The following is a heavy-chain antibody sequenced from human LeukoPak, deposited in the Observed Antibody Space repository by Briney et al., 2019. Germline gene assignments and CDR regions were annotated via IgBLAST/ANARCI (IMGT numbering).Heavy chain of an antibody. Sequence: PGGSLRLSCAASGFTFSTYWMSWVRQAPGKGLEWVANIKQDGSEKYYVDSVKGRFTISRDNAKNSLYLQMNSLRAEDTAVYYCARAYYDFWSGYSYYFDYWGQGPLVTVSS. D-gene: IGHD3-3*01. CDR2: IKQDGSEK. J-gene: IGHJ4*02. V-gene: IGHV3-7*04. CDR1: GFTFSTYW. CDR3: ARAYYDFWSGYSYYFDY.